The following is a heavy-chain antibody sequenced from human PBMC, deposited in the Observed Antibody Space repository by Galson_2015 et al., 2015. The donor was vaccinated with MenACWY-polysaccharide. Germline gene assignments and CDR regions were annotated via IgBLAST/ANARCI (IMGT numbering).Heavy chain of an antibody. CDR3: ARGGSAYDYDY. J-gene: IGHJ4*02. Sequence: SVKVSCKASGYTFTDYYIHWVRQAPGQGLEWMGRINPNSGGTNFAQKFQDRVTMTRDTSISTAYMELSRLRSDDTALYYCARGGSAYDYDYWGQGTLVTASS. CDR2: INPNSGGT. CDR1: GYTFTDYY. V-gene: IGHV1-2*06. D-gene: IGHD3-22*01.